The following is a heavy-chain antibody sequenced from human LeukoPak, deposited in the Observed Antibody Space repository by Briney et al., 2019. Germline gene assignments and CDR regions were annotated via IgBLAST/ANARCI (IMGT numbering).Heavy chain of an antibody. D-gene: IGHD6-13*01. J-gene: IGHJ3*02. CDR3: ASRESQYSSSWPDAFDI. CDR1: GGSFSGYY. Sequence: SETLSLTCAVYGGSFSGYYWSWIRQPPGKGLEWIGEINHSGSTNYNPSLKSRVTISVDTSKNQFSLKLSSVTAADTAVYYCASRESQYSSSWPDAFDIWGQGTMVTVSS. V-gene: IGHV4-34*01. CDR2: INHSGST.